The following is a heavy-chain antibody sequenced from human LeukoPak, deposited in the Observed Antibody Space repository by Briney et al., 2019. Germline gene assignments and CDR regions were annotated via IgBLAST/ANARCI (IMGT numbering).Heavy chain of an antibody. V-gene: IGHV3-23*01. CDR1: GSGFTFGNFG. D-gene: IGHD3-16*01. Sequence: GGSLRLSCEASGSGFTFGNFGMSWVRQAPGKGLEWLSGISGSGYYTYYADSVKGRFTISRDNSKNTLYIKMNSLRAEDTAVYYCAKDGSWGDYYFYFYMDVWGKGTTVTVSS. CDR2: ISGSGYYT. CDR3: AKDGSWGDYYFYFYMDV. J-gene: IGHJ6*03.